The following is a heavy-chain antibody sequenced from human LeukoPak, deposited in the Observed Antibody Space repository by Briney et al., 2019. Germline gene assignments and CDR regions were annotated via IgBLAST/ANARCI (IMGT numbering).Heavy chain of an antibody. CDR3: ARDLAVGRWPLWHFHL. CDR2: IWYDGSDK. V-gene: IGHV3-33*01. J-gene: IGHJ2*01. D-gene: IGHD5-24*01. Sequence: PGVSLRLSCAASGFTFRNYAMLGVRQAPGKGLEGVAVIWYDGSDKYYADFVKGRFTTSRDKSKNTLYLQMNSVRAEDTTVYFCARDLAVGRWPLWHFHLWGRGTLVSVSS. CDR1: GFTFRNYA.